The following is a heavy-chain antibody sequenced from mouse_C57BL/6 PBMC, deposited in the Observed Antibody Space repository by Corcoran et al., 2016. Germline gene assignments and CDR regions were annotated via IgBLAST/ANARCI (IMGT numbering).Heavy chain of an antibody. CDR3: ARVDYDVDYFDY. CDR2: IYPGDGDT. Sequence: QVQLQQSGAELVKPGASVKISCKASGYAFSSYWMNWVKQRPGKGLEWIGQIYPGDGDTNYNGKFKGKATLTADKSSSTAYMQLSSLTSEDSAVYFCARVDYDVDYFDYWGQGTTLTVSS. J-gene: IGHJ2*01. V-gene: IGHV1-80*01. D-gene: IGHD2-4*01. CDR1: GYAFSSYW.